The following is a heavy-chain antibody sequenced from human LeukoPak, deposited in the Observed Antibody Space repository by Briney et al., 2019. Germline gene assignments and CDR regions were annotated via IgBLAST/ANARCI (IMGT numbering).Heavy chain of an antibody. Sequence: SQTLSHTCAISGDSVSSNSAAWNWIRQSPSRGLEWLGRTYYRSKWYNDYAVSVKSRITINPDTSKNQFSLQLNSVTPEDTAVYYCARETWDGDYDLEPTFDYWGQGTLVTVSS. CDR1: GDSVSSNSAA. CDR3: ARETWDGDYDLEPTFDY. J-gene: IGHJ4*02. D-gene: IGHD4-17*01. CDR2: TYYRSKWYN. V-gene: IGHV6-1*01.